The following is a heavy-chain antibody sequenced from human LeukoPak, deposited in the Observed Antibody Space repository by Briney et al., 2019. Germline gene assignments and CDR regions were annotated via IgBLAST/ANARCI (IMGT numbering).Heavy chain of an antibody. CDR2: ISSSSSYI. J-gene: IGHJ5*02. CDR1: GFTFSSYS. V-gene: IGHV3-21*01. CDR3: ARDDEGLNWFDP. Sequence: KPGGSLRLSCAASGFTFSSYSMTWVRQAPGKGLEWVSSISSSSSYIYYADSVKGRFTISRDNAKNSLYLQMNSLRAEDTAVYYCARDDEGLNWFDPWGQGTLVTVSS.